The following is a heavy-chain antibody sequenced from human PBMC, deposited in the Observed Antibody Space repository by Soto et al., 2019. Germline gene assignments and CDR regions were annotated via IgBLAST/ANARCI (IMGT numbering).Heavy chain of an antibody. V-gene: IGHV2-5*02. Sequence: QITLKESGPTLVKPTQTLTLTCTFSGFSLSTSGMTVGWIRQPPGKALEWLALSYWDDDKRYSPSLKSRLTITKDTSKNQVVLTMTTMDPVDTATYDCGHALYGSGRFGYWGQGTLVTVSS. J-gene: IGHJ4*02. CDR1: GFSLSTSGMT. D-gene: IGHD3-10*01. CDR2: SYWDDDK. CDR3: GHALYGSGRFGY.